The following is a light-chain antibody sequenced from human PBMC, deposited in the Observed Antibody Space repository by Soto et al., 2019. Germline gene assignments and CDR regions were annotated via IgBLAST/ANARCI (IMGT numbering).Light chain of an antibody. CDR2: KAS. J-gene: IGKJ5*01. CDR3: HSRA. V-gene: IGKV1-5*03. Sequence: DIQMTQSPSTLSASVGDRVIITCRASQSISNWLAWYQQKPGKAPKLLIYKASTLKSGFPSRFSGSGSGTEFTLTISSLQPDDFATYYCHSRAFGQGTRLEIK. CDR1: QSISNW.